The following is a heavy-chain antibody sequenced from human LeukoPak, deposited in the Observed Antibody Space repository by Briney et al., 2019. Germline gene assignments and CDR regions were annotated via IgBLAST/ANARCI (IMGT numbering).Heavy chain of an antibody. CDR2: IYPADSDT. J-gene: IGHJ4*02. D-gene: IGHD6-19*01. CDR1: GYTFTTYW. CDR3: ARQRQWLFDY. Sequence: GESLKISCKGSGYTFTTYWIGWVRQMPGKGLEWMGIIYPADSDTRYSPSFQGQVTISADKSINTAYLQWSSLKASDTAMYYCARQRQWLFDYWGQGTLVTVSS. V-gene: IGHV5-51*01.